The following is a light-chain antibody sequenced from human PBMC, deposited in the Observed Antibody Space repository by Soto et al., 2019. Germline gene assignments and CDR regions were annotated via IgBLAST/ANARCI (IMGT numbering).Light chain of an antibody. CDR2: VAS. V-gene: IGKV3-20*01. CDR3: QQYGSSPLT. J-gene: IGKJ4*01. Sequence: EIVLTQSPGTLSLSPGERATLSCRASQSVSSSYLAWYQQKPGQAPRLLIYVASSRATGIQDKFSGSGSGTDFTLTISRLEPEDFAVYYCQQYGSSPLTFGGGTKVEIK. CDR1: QSVSSSY.